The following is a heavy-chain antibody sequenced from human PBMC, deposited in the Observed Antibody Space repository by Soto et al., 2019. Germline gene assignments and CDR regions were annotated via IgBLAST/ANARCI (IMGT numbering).Heavy chain of an antibody. CDR2: INHSQSIN. Sequence: SETLSLTGVFGGSFSGYYWSWIRQSLGKELECIGEINHSQSINNNNPYLKSRVTISVDMSKKQLSLEFTSVTAAVTAVYNCASDSTSLSYGMDVWGQGTTVTVSS. CDR3: ASDSTSLSYGMDV. J-gene: IGHJ6*02. CDR1: GGSFSGYY. D-gene: IGHD2-2*01. V-gene: IGHV4-34*01.